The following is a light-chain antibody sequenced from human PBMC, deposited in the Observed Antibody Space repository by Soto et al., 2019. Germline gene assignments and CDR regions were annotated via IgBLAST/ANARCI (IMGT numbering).Light chain of an antibody. V-gene: IGKV1-6*01. CDR2: AAS. Sequence: IQMTQSPSTLSASVGGRATITCRASQGIRNDLGWYQQKPGKAPKLLIYAASSLQSGVPSRFSGSGSGTDFTLTISSLQPEDFATYYCLQDYNYPPTFGQGTKVDIK. CDR1: QGIRND. J-gene: IGKJ1*01. CDR3: LQDYNYPPT.